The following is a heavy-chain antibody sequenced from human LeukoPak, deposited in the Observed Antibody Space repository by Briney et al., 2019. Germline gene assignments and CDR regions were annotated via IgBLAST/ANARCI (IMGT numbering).Heavy chain of an antibody. V-gene: IGHV4-39*01. D-gene: IGHD1-1*01. CDR2: IHYSGTT. CDR1: GGSIINRSYY. Sequence: SETLSLTCTVSGGSIINRSYYWDWIRQPPGKGLEWIGSIHYSGTTYYNPSLKSRVTISVDASKNQFSLKLSSVTAADTAVYYCVARNGDYSYMDVWGKGTTVTVSS. CDR3: VARNGDYSYMDV. J-gene: IGHJ6*03.